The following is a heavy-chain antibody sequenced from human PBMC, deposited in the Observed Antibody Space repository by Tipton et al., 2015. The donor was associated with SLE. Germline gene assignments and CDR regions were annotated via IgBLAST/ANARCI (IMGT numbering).Heavy chain of an antibody. D-gene: IGHD5-12*01. CDR1: GGSISSGGYY. CDR2: IYYSGST. V-gene: IGHV4-31*03. Sequence: TLSLTCTFSGGSISSGGYYWSWIRQHPGKGLEWIGYIYYSGSTYYNPSLKSRVTISVDTSKNQFSLKLSSVTAADTAVYYCARGDIVATINRDWGQGTLVTVSS. J-gene: IGHJ4*02. CDR3: ARGDIVATINRD.